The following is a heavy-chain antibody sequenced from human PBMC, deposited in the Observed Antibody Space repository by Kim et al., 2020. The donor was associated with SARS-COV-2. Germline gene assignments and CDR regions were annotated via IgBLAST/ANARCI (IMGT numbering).Heavy chain of an antibody. CDR2: IYPGDSDT. Sequence: GESLKISCKGSGYSFTSYWIGWVRQMPGKGLEWMGIIYPGDSDTRYSPSFQGQVTISADKSISTAYLQWSSLKASDTAMYHCARFHRSETYYGSGSYYNDYGMDVWGQGTTVTVSS. CDR3: ARFHRSETYYGSGSYYNDYGMDV. D-gene: IGHD3-10*01. CDR1: GYSFTSYW. J-gene: IGHJ6*02. V-gene: IGHV5-51*01.